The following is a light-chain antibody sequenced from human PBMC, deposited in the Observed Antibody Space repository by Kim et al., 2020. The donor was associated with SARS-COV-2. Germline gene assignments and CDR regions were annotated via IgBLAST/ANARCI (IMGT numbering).Light chain of an antibody. CDR2: AAS. Sequence: AIRMTQSPSSLSASTRDRVTITCRASQGISSYLAWYQQKPGKAPKLLIYAASTLQSGVPSRFSGSGSGTDFTLTISCLQSEDFATYYCQQYYSYPRYTFGQGTKLEI. CDR3: QQYYSYPRYT. J-gene: IGKJ2*01. CDR1: QGISSY. V-gene: IGKV1-8*01.